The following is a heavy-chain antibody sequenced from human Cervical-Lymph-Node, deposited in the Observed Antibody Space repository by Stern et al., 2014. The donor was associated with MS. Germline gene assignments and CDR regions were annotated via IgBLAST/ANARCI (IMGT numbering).Heavy chain of an antibody. CDR3: AHRTAGPFDY. CDR2: IDWDDQK. V-gene: IGHV2-5*02. J-gene: IGHJ4*02. CDR1: GFSLSTSGLG. Sequence: ITLKESGPALVKPTQTLTLTCTFSGFSLSTSGLGVGWIRQPPGDALEWLAYIDWDDQKRYSPSLKSRLTITKDTSKNQVVLTLTNVDPVDTATYYCAHRTAGPFDYWGQGTLVTVSS.